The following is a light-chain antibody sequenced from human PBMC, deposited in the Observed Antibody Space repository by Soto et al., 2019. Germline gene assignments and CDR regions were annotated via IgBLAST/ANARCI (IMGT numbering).Light chain of an antibody. V-gene: IGKV3-20*01. J-gene: IGKJ3*01. CDR2: GAS. CDR1: QSVSSTY. CDR3: QQYGSSPPFT. Sequence: EIVLTQSPGTLSLSPGERATLSCRASQSVSSTYLAWYQQKPGQAPRLLIYGASSRATGILDRFSGGGSGTDFTLTISRLEPEDFAVYYCQQYGSSPPFTFGPGTKVDIK.